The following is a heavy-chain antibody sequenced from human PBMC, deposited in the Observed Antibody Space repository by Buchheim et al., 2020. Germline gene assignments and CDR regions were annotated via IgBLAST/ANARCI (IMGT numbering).Heavy chain of an antibody. D-gene: IGHD3/OR15-3a*01. CDR2: ISKTDGGTT. CDR1: GFTFRDAW. CDR3: ATGGLGG. V-gene: IGHV3-15*01. J-gene: IGHJ4*02. Sequence: EVQLVESGGGLVKPGGSLRLSCAVSGFTFRDAWMSWVRQAPGQGQEWSGRISKTDGGTTEYAAPVKGRFTISRDDSKNTLYLQMNSLKIEDTALYYCATGGLGGWGQGTL.